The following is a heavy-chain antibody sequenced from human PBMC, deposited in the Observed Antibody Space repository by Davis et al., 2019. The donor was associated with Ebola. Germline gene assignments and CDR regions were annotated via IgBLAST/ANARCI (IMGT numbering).Heavy chain of an antibody. CDR2: INTNTGNP. D-gene: IGHD6-19*01. Sequence: ASVKVSCKASGYTFTSYAMNWVRQAPGQGLEWMGWINTNTGNPTYAQGFTGRFVFSLDTSVSTAYLQISSLKAEDTAVYYCARDLGGIAVAGTLYYYGMDVWGQGTTVTVSS. J-gene: IGHJ6*02. CDR3: ARDLGGIAVAGTLYYYGMDV. CDR1: GYTFTSYA. V-gene: IGHV7-4-1*02.